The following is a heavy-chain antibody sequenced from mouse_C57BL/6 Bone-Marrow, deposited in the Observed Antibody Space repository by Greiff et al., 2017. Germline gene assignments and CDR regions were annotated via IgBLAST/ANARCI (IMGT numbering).Heavy chain of an antibody. CDR2: IHPNSGST. Sequence: QVQLQQPGAELVKPGASVKLSCKASGYTFTSYWMPWVKQRPGQGLEWIGMIHPNSGSTNYNEKFKSKATLTVDKSSSTAYMQLSSLTSEDAAVYYSTRYGNFYFDYWGQGTTLTVSS. J-gene: IGHJ2*01. D-gene: IGHD2-1*01. CDR3: TRYGNFYFDY. CDR1: GYTFTSYW. V-gene: IGHV1-64*01.